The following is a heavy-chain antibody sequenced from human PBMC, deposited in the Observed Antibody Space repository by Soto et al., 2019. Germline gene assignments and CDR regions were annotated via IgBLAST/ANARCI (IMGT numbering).Heavy chain of an antibody. D-gene: IGHD6-6*01. CDR2: IYYSGST. CDR3: ARQNDRIAARASFDY. Sequence: QLQLQESGPGLVKPSETLSLTCTVSGGSISSSSYYWGWIRQPPGKGLEWIGSIYYSGSTYYNPSLKSRVTTSVDTSKNQFSLKLSSVTAADTAVYYCARQNDRIAARASFDYWGQGTLVTVSS. V-gene: IGHV4-39*01. CDR1: GGSISSSSYY. J-gene: IGHJ4*02.